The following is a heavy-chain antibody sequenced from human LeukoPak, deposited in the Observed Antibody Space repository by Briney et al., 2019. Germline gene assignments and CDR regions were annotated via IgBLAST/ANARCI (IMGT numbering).Heavy chain of an antibody. D-gene: IGHD2-2*01. J-gene: IGHJ6*02. CDR1: GYTFTGYY. CDR2: INPNSGGT. CDR3: ARSQPPYYYYGMDV. Sequence: ASVKVSCKASGYTFTGYYMHWVRQAPGQGLEWMGWINPNSGGTNYAQKLQGRVTMTTDTSTSTAYMELRSLRSDDTAVYYCARSQPPYYYYGMDVWGQGTTVTVSS. V-gene: IGHV1-2*02.